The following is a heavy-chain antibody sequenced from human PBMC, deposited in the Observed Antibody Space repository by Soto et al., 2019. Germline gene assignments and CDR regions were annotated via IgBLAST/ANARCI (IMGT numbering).Heavy chain of an antibody. V-gene: IGHV1-69*12. CDR2: IIPIFGTA. D-gene: IGHD2-21*02. CDR3: ASGTAYCGGDCYPGLDY. J-gene: IGHJ4*02. CDR1: GGTFSSYA. Sequence: QVQLVQSGAEVKKPGSSVKVSCKASGGTFSSYAISWMRQAPGQGLEWMGGIIPIFGTANYAQKFQGRVTITADESTRTAYMELSSLRSEDTAVYYCASGTAYCGGDCYPGLDYCGQGTLVTVSS.